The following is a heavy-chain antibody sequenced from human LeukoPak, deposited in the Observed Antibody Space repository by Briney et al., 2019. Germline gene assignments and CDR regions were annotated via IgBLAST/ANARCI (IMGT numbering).Heavy chain of an antibody. Sequence: GGSLRLSCAASGFSFSSYAMSWVRQAPGKGLEWVSSISGSGNKTNYADSVKGRFTISRDKSKSTLSLQMNNLRVEDTAVYYCAKVSFHSAAAGNFDYWGQGTLVTVSS. V-gene: IGHV3-23*01. CDR1: GFSFSSYA. J-gene: IGHJ4*02. CDR3: AKVSFHSAAAGNFDY. CDR2: ISGSGNKT. D-gene: IGHD6-13*01.